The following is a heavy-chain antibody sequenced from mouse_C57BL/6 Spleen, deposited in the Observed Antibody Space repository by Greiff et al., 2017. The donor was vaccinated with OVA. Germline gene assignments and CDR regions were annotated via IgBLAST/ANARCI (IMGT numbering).Heavy chain of an antibody. CDR2: IDPNSGGT. V-gene: IGHV1-72*01. D-gene: IGHD1-1*01. Sequence: QVQLQQPGAELVKPGASVKLSCKASGYTFTSYWMHWVKPRPGRGLEWIGRIDPNSGGTKYNEKFKSKATLTVDKPSSTAYMQLSSLTSEDSAVDYCARHYGSSPYYFDYWGQGTTLTVSS. J-gene: IGHJ2*01. CDR3: ARHYGSSPYYFDY. CDR1: GYTFTSYW.